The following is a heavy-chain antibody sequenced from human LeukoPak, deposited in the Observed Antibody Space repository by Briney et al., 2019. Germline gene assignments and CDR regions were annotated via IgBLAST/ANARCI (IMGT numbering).Heavy chain of an antibody. V-gene: IGHV7-4-1*02. J-gene: IGHJ6*02. CDR1: GYTFTSYA. Sequence: ASVKVSCKASGYTFTSYAMNWVRRAPGQGLEWMGWINTNTGNPTYAQGFTGRFVFSLDTSVSTAYLQISSLKAEDTAVYYCAASARQYGMDVWGQGTTVTVSS. D-gene: IGHD2-2*01. CDR3: AASARQYGMDV. CDR2: INTNTGNP.